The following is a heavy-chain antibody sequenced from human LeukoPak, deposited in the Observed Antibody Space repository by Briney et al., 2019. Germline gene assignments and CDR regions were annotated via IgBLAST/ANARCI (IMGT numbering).Heavy chain of an antibody. CDR2: INSDGSSA. Sequence: GGSLRLSCVASGFTFSRYWMHWVRHAPGKGLVWVSHINSDGSSATYADSVKGRFTISRDNAKNTLYLQMNSLRAEDTAVYYCTRGRGTIYIFDYWGQGTLVTVSS. J-gene: IGHJ4*02. CDR1: GFTFSRYW. V-gene: IGHV3-74*01. CDR3: TRGRGTIYIFDY. D-gene: IGHD2/OR15-2a*01.